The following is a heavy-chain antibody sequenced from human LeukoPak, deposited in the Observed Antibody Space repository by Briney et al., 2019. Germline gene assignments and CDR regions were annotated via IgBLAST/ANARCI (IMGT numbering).Heavy chain of an antibody. CDR2: IRSKGS. CDR3: TRVYGSGRYYSWFDP. Sequence: GGSLRLSCTASGFIFGDYAMSWVRQAPGKGLEWVGFIRSKGSEYAASVKGRFTISRDDSKSIAYLQMNSQKTEDTAVYYCTRVYGSGRYYSWFDPWGQGTLVTVSS. CDR1: GFIFGDYA. J-gene: IGHJ5*02. D-gene: IGHD1-26*01. V-gene: IGHV3-49*04.